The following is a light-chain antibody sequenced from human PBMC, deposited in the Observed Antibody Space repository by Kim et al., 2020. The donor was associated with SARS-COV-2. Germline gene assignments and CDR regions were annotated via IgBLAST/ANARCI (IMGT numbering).Light chain of an antibody. CDR3: QRLHSYLYT. J-gene: IGKJ2*01. CDR2: LSS. CDR1: QGVSSS. Sequence: SASVGNRVTSTCRASQGVSSSLAWYQQEPGKAPRVLFYLSSSLQSSVPSRFSASGSGTEFTLTISSLQPEDFATYYCQRLHSYLYTFGQGTKLEI. V-gene: IGKV1-9*01.